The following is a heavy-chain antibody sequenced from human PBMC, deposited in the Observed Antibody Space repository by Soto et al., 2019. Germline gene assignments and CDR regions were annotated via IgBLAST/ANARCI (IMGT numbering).Heavy chain of an antibody. CDR3: ARVELYYYDSSGYYYYCYGMDV. V-gene: IGHV5-10-1*01. J-gene: IGHJ6*01. CDR1: GYSFTSYW. Sequence: GESLKISCKGSGYSFTSYWISWVRQMPGKGLEWMGRIDPSDSYTNYSPSFQGHVTISADKSISTAYLQWSSLKGSDTAMYYCARVELYYYDSSGYYYYCYGMDVCRQRSTVTASS. D-gene: IGHD3-22*01. CDR2: IDPSDSYT.